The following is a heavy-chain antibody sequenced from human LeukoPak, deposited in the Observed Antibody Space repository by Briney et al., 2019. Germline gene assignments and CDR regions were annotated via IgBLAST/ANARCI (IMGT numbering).Heavy chain of an antibody. Sequence: GGPLRLSCAASGFTFSSYWMTWVRQAPGKGLEWVANIKEDGSKEYYVDSVKGRFTISRDNAKTSLYLQMNSLRADDTAVYYCARWNWFPDYWGQGTLVTVSS. V-gene: IGHV3-7*01. J-gene: IGHJ4*02. CDR2: IKEDGSKE. CDR3: ARWNWFPDY. CDR1: GFTFSSYW. D-gene: IGHD1-7*01.